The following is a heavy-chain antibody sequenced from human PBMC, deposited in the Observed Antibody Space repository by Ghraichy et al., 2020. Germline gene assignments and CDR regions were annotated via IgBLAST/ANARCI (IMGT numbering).Heavy chain of an antibody. J-gene: IGHJ4*02. Sequence: GGSLRLSCAASGFTFSSHGMHWVRQAPGKGLEWAALISSDGSKKYYADSVKGRFTISRDDSKNTLYLQMNSLRAEDTAVYYCARDRDWSFDYWGQGTLVSVSS. D-gene: IGHD3-9*01. CDR3: ARDRDWSFDY. V-gene: IGHV3-30*03. CDR1: GFTFSSHG. CDR2: ISSDGSKK.